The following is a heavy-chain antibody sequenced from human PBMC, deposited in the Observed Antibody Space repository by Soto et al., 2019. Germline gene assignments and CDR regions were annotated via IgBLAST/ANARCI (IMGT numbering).Heavy chain of an antibody. D-gene: IGHD3-16*01. CDR3: ARDLGWRSATVHLDY. V-gene: IGHV1-18*01. CDR2: ISTYNGNT. Sequence: SVKVSCKASGYTFTSYGISWVRQAPGQGLEWMGWISTYNGNTHSAQSFQDRVTMTTDTSTNTAHMELRSLRFDDTAVYYCARDLGWRSATVHLDYWGQGALVTVSS. CDR1: GYTFTSYG. J-gene: IGHJ4*02.